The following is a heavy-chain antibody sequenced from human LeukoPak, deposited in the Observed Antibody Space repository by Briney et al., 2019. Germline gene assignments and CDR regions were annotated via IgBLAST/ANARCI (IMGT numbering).Heavy chain of an antibody. Sequence: ETLSLTCAVYGGSFSGYYWSWVRQAPGKGLEWVSAISGSGGSTYYADSVKGRFTISRGNSKNTLYLQMNSLRAEDTAVYYCAKRGAVDYSNAFDIWGQGTMVTVSS. V-gene: IGHV3-23*01. D-gene: IGHD3-16*01. CDR1: GGSFSGYY. CDR3: AKRGAVDYSNAFDI. CDR2: ISGSGGST. J-gene: IGHJ3*02.